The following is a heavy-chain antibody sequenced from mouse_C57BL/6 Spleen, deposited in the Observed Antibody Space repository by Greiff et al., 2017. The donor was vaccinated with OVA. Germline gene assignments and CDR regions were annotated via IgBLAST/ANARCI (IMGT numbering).Heavy chain of an antibody. V-gene: IGHV1-50*01. CDR2: IDPSDSYT. D-gene: IGHD1-1*01. Sequence: QVQLQQSGAELVKPGASVKLSCKASGYTFTSYWMQWVKQRPGQGLEWIGEIDPSDSYTNYNQKFKGKATLTVDTSSSTAYMQLSSLTSEDSAVYYCARYSYYGSRYFDYWGQGTTLTVSS. CDR1: GYTFTSYW. CDR3: ARYSYYGSRYFDY. J-gene: IGHJ2*01.